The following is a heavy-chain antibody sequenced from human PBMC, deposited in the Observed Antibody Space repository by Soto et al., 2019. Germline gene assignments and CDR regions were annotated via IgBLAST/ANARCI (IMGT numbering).Heavy chain of an antibody. CDR3: ARQQLYGSGTT. J-gene: IGHJ5*02. CDR2: IYYSGST. D-gene: IGHD3-10*01. CDR1: GGSISSYY. Sequence: SETLSLTCTVSGGSISSYYWSWIRQPPGKGLEWIGYIYYSGSTNYNPSLKSRVTISVDTSKNQFSLKLSSVTAADTAVYYCARQQLYGSGTTWGQGTLVTVSS. V-gene: IGHV4-59*08.